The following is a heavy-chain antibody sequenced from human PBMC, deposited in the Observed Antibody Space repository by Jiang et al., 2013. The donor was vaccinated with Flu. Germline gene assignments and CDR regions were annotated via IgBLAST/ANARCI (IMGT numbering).Heavy chain of an antibody. J-gene: IGHJ4*02. D-gene: IGHD6-13*01. CDR3: ARDKSRPAAGTGSFDY. CDR1: GGSISSGGYY. V-gene: IGHV4-31*03. CDR2: IYYSGNT. Sequence: GSGLVKPSQTLSLTCTVSGGSISSGGYYWNWIRQHPRKGLEWIGYIYYSGNTYYNPSLKSRVTISVDTSKNQFSLKLSSMTVADTAVYYCARDKSRPAAGTGSFDYWGQGTLVTVSS.